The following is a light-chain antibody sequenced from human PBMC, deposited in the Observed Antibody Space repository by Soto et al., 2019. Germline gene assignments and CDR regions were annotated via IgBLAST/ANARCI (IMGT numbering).Light chain of an antibody. V-gene: IGKV3-20*01. CDR3: QQYGSSPGT. CDR1: QSVSNTY. Sequence: ENVLTQSPGTLSLSPGERGTLSCRASQSVSNTYLACYQQKPGQAPRLLISGASNRATGIPDRFSGSGSGTDFTLTISRLEPEDFAVYYCQQYGSSPGTFGQGTKVEIK. CDR2: GAS. J-gene: IGKJ1*01.